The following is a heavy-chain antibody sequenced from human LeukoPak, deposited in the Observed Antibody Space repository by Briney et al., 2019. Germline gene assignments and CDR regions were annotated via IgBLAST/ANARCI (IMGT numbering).Heavy chain of an antibody. CDR3: ARGSPRRALGGY. V-gene: IGHV4-39*07. CDR1: GGSISSSSYY. Sequence: SETLSLTCTVSGGSISSSSYYWGWIRQPPGKGLEWIGSIYYSGSTYYNPSLKSRVTISVDTSKNQFSLKLSSVTAADTAVYYCARGSPRRALGGYWGQGTLVTVSS. CDR2: IYYSGST. J-gene: IGHJ4*02. D-gene: IGHD3-10*01.